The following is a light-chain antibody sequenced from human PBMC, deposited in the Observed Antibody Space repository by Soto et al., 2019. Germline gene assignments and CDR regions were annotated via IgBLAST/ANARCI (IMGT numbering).Light chain of an antibody. CDR3: QQFNAYPLT. V-gene: IGKV1-9*01. CDR1: QGISDY. CDR2: GAS. J-gene: IGKJ4*01. Sequence: DIQLTQSPSFLSASVGDRVTISCRASQGISDYLAWYQQKPGKAPKLLIYGASTLQSGVPSRFSGSASGTEFTLTIRSLQPEDFATYCCQQFNAYPLTFGGGTKLEIK.